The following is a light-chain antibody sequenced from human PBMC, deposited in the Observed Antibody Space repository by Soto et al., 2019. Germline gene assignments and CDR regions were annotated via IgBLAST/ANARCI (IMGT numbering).Light chain of an antibody. CDR2: GAS. CDR3: QQYGSSPLT. V-gene: IGKV3-20*01. Sequence: EIVLTQSPGTLSLSPGERATLSSSASQSVSSSYLAWYQQKPGQAPRLLIYGASSRATGIPDRFSGSGSGRDFTLTISRLEPEDFAVYYCQQYGSSPLTFGGGTKVEIK. J-gene: IGKJ4*01. CDR1: QSVSSSY.